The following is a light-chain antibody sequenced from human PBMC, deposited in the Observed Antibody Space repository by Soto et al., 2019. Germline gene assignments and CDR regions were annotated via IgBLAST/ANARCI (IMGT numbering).Light chain of an antibody. Sequence: DIQMTQSPSTLSASVGDRVTITCRASQRVNNWLAWHQQKPGKAPKVLISQASSLESGVPSRFSGSGSGTEFTLTISNLQPDDFGTYYCQQYNSHVMYSFGQGTKVEIE. J-gene: IGKJ2*03. CDR3: QQYNSHVMYS. CDR1: QRVNNW. V-gene: IGKV1-5*03. CDR2: QAS.